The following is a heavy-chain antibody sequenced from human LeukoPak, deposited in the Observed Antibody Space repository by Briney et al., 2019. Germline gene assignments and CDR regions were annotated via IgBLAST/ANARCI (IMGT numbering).Heavy chain of an antibody. CDR2: ISTSTTI. J-gene: IGHJ4*02. CDR1: GFTFSSYT. D-gene: IGHD5-18*01. Sequence: PGGSLRLSCAASGFTFSSYTMNGVRQAPGKGLEWVSYISTSTTIYYTDSVKGRFTISRDNAKSSLYLQMNSLRDEDTAVYYCARGYSYGPVYYFDYWGQGTLVTVSS. V-gene: IGHV3-48*02. CDR3: ARGYSYGPVYYFDY.